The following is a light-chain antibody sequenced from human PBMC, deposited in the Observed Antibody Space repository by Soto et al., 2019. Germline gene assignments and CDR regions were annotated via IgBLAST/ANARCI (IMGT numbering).Light chain of an antibody. V-gene: IGLV1-40*01. Sequence: QSVLTQPPSVSGAPGQRVTISCTGSSSNIGAGYDVHWYQQLPGTAPKLLIYGDSNRPSGVPDRFSGSKSGTSTSLAITGLQAEDEADYYCQSYDNSLSGDVFRTGTKVTVL. CDR3: QSYDNSLSGDV. CDR1: SSNIGAGYD. J-gene: IGLJ1*01. CDR2: GDS.